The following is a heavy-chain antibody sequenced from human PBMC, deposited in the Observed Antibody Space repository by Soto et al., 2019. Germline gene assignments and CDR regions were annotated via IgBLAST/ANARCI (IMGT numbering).Heavy chain of an antibody. Sequence: QVQLVQSGAEVKKPGSSVKVSCKASGGTFSSYTISWVRQAPGQGLEWMGRIIPILGIANYAQKFQGRVTITADKSTSTAYMELSSLRSEDTAVYYCARDVRSGGRNYGMDVWGQGTTVTVSS. CDR1: GGTFSSYT. D-gene: IGHD2-15*01. J-gene: IGHJ6*02. CDR3: ARDVRSGGRNYGMDV. V-gene: IGHV1-69*08. CDR2: IIPILGIA.